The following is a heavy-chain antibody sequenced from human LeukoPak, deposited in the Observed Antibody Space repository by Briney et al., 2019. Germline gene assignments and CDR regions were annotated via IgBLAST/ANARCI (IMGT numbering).Heavy chain of an antibody. Sequence: GGSLRLSCAASGFTVSSNYMSWVRQAPGNGLEWVSVIYSGGSTYYADSVKGRFTISRHNSKNTLYLQMNSLRAEDTAVYYCARGGYSGYDYVDYWGQGTLVTVSS. CDR2: IYSGGST. CDR3: ARGGYSGYDYVDY. D-gene: IGHD5-12*01. V-gene: IGHV3-53*04. J-gene: IGHJ4*02. CDR1: GFTVSSNY.